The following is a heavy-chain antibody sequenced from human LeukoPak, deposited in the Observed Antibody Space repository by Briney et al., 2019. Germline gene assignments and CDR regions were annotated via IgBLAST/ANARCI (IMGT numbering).Heavy chain of an antibody. V-gene: IGHV3-23*01. D-gene: IGHD6-13*01. CDR3: ARDRKQLVESGAFDV. Sequence: GGSLRLSCEVSAITFSSHAMSWVRQAPGKGLEWVSSISGSGATTYYADSVKGRFTISRDDSKNTLYLQMNTLRAEDTAVYYCARDRKQLVESGAFDVWGQGTMVTVSS. CDR1: AITFSSHA. CDR2: ISGSGATT. J-gene: IGHJ3*01.